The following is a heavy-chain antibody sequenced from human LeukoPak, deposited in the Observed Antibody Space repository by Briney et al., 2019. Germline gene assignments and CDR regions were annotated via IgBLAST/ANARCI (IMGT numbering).Heavy chain of an antibody. V-gene: IGHV3-30*01. D-gene: IGHD3-22*01. CDR2: ISYDGSNK. J-gene: IGHJ4*02. CDR3: ARARLGYDSSGNWY. CDR1: GFTFSSYA. Sequence: GGSLRLSCAASGFTFSSYAMHWVRQAPGKGLEWVAVISYDGSNKYYADSVKGRFTISRDNSKNTLYLQMNSLRAEDTAVYYCARARLGYDSSGNWYWGQGTLVTVSS.